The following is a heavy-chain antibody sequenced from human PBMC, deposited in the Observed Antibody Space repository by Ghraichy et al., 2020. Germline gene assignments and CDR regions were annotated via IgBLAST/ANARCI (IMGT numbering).Heavy chain of an antibody. CDR1: GGSVTTGIYY. D-gene: IGHD1-26*01. J-gene: IGHJ5*02. Sequence: SETLSLTCTVSGGSVTTGIYYWSWIRQPPGKGLEWIGFNYYSGSTNYNPSLKSRVTISIDTSKNQFSLKLSSVTAADTAVYYCARGTTESYLRLDPWGQGTLVTVSS. CDR3: ARGTTESYLRLDP. V-gene: IGHV4-61*01. CDR2: NYYSGST.